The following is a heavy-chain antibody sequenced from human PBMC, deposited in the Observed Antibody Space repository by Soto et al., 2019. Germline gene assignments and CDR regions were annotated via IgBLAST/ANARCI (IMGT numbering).Heavy chain of an antibody. CDR2: ISTYNGNP. V-gene: IGHV1-18*01. D-gene: IGHD2-2*01. Sequence: QIKLVQSGAEVKKPRASVKVSCKASGYIFTSQGISWVRQAPGQGLEWMGCISTYNGNPKYAQKLQDRVTMDTNTSTTAAFVELRCLTSSYTAVYYCARGQTRALDYWGQGTPVIVSS. CDR1: GYIFTSQG. J-gene: IGHJ4*02. CDR3: ARGQTRALDY.